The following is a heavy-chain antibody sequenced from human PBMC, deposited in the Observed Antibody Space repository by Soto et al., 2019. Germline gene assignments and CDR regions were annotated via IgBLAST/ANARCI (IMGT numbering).Heavy chain of an antibody. CDR3: ARDLWGYCGTDCYPLDV. D-gene: IGHD2-21*02. CDR2: MYNTGST. Sequence: QVQLQESGPGLVKPSETLSLTCTVSGSSISGYYWSWIRQPPGKGLEWIGYMYNTGSTVYNPSFKSRVTISVDTYKNQFSLKLNSVTAADTAVYYCARDLWGYCGTDCYPLDVWGQGTTVTVSS. V-gene: IGHV4-59*01. J-gene: IGHJ6*02. CDR1: GSSISGYY.